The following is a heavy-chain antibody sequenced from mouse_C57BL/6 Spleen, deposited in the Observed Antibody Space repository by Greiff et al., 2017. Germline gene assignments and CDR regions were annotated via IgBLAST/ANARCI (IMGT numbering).Heavy chain of an antibody. CDR3: TRDYGGESWFAY. D-gene: IGHD1-2*01. CDR1: GFTFSSYA. CDR2: ISSGGDYI. J-gene: IGHJ3*01. V-gene: IGHV5-9-1*02. Sequence: EVMLVESGEGLVKPGGSLKLSCAASGFTFSSYAMSWVRQTPEKRLEWVAYISSGGDYIYYADTLKGRFTISRDNARNTLYLQMSSLKSEDTAMYYCTRDYGGESWFAYWGQGTLVTVSA.